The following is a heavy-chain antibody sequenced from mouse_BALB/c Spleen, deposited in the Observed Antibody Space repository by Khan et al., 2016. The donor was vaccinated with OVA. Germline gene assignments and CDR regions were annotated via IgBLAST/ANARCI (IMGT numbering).Heavy chain of an antibody. CDR2: INTHSGLP. CDR1: GYTFTTAG. V-gene: IGHV9-4*02. D-gene: IGHD1-2*01. Sequence: QIQLVQSGPELKKPGETVRISCKASGYTFTTAGMQWVQKMPGKGLKWIGWINTHSGLPNYAEDSKGRFAFSLETSASTAYLQISNLKIEDTATYFCAGEDYCGYGFAYWGPGTLVTVSA. J-gene: IGHJ3*01. CDR3: AGEDYCGYGFAY.